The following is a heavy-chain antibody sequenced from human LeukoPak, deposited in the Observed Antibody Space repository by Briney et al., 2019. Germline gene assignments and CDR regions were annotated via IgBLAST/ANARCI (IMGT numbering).Heavy chain of an antibody. CDR1: GGSISSSSYY. CDR2: IYYSGST. Sequence: SETVSLTCTVSGGSISSSSYYWGWIRQPPGKVVEWIASIYYSGSTYYNPSLKSRVTISVDTSKNQFSLKLSSVTAADTSVYYCAGDGPVRRGWYLRVSWFCPRGKGTLVTVSS. V-gene: IGHV4-39*02. CDR3: AGDGPVRRGWYLRVSWFCP. D-gene: IGHD6-19*01. J-gene: IGHJ5*02.